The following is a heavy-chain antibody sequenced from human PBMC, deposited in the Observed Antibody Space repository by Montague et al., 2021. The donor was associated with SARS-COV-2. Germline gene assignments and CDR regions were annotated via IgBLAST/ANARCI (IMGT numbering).Heavy chain of an antibody. CDR1: GGSFSDYK. J-gene: IGHJ4*02. CDR2: ISHSGSA. Sequence: SETLSLTCAVYGGSFSDYKWTWIRQPPGKGLEWIGQISHSGSANYNPSPKSRVTISVDTAKNQFFLKLTSVNVADPAVYYCTRGAPDYWGQGALVTVSS. CDR3: TRGAPDY. V-gene: IGHV4-34*01.